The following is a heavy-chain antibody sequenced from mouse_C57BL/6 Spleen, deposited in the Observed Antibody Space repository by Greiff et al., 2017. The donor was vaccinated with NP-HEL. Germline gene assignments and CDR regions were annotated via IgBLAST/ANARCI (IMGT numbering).Heavy chain of an antibody. J-gene: IGHJ2*01. CDR3: ASGTVVANGYYFDY. Sequence: VQLKQSGPELVKPGASVKISCKASGYSFTGYFMNWVKQSHGQSLEWIGRINPYNGDTFYNQKFKGKATFTVDKSSSTAHMELLSLTSEDFAVYYCASGTVVANGYYFDYWGKGTTLTVSS. V-gene: IGHV1-37*01. CDR1: GYSFTGYF. D-gene: IGHD1-1*01. CDR2: INPYNGDT.